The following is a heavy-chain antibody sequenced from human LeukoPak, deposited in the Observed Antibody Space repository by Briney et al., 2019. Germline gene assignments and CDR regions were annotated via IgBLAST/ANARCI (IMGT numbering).Heavy chain of an antibody. D-gene: IGHD2-15*01. CDR3: ARDLLG. J-gene: IGHJ4*02. CDR2: ISGSGGTT. Sequence: GGSLRLSCAASGFTFSTYAFTWVRQAPGKGLEWVSSISGSGGTTYYADSVKGRFTISRDNSKNTLYLQMSSLRAEDTAVYYCARDLLGWGQGTLVTVSS. V-gene: IGHV3-23*01. CDR1: GFTFSTYA.